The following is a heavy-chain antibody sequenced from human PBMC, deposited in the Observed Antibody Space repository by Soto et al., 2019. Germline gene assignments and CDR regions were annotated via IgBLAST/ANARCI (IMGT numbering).Heavy chain of an antibody. CDR2: INPSGGST. V-gene: IGHV1-46*01. Sequence: GASVKVSCKASGYTFTSYYMHWVRQAPGQGLEWMGIINPSGGSTSYAQKFQGRVTMTRDTSTSTVYMELSSLRSEDTAVYYCARPHPANSGSYHDAFDIWGQGTMVTVSS. CDR1: GYTFTSYY. D-gene: IGHD1-26*01. J-gene: IGHJ3*02. CDR3: ARPHPANSGSYHDAFDI.